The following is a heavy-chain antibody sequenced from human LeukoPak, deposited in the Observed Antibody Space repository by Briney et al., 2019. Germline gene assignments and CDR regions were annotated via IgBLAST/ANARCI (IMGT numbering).Heavy chain of an antibody. CDR1: GFTFSSYT. D-gene: IGHD3-22*01. J-gene: IGHJ4*02. Sequence: PGGSLRLSCAASGFTFSSYTMNWVRQAPGKGLEWVSHISGSGSTIYYSDSVKGRFTISRDNAKNTLYLQMNSLRAEDTAVYYCASDYYYDSSGFSSYFDYWGQGTLVTVSS. V-gene: IGHV3-48*04. CDR2: ISGSGSTI. CDR3: ASDYYYDSSGFSSYFDY.